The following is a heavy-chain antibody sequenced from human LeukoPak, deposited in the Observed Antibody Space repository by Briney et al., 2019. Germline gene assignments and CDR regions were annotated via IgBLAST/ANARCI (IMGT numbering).Heavy chain of an antibody. J-gene: IGHJ4*01. CDR2: IYHSESP. CDR1: GGSISSSNW. V-gene: IGHV4-4*02. D-gene: IGHD7-27*01. CDR3: ASRKLGNDY. Sequence: SETLSLTCAVSGGSISSSNWWSWVRQPPGKGLEWIGEIYHSESPNYNPSLKSRVTISVDKPKNQFSLKMSSVTAADTAVYYCASRKLGNDYWGQGTLVTVSS.